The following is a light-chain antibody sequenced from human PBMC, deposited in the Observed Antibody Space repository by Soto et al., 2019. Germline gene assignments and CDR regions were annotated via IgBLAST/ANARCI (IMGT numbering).Light chain of an antibody. V-gene: IGLV2-23*02. Sequence: QSVLTQPASVSGSPGQSITISCTGTSSDFGTYNVVSWYQQRPGEAPKLMIYQVTKRPSGVSNRFSGTKSGNTASLTISGLQAEDEAHYYCAAWDDSLNGYVFGTGTKVTVL. CDR1: SSDFGTYNV. J-gene: IGLJ1*01. CDR2: QVT. CDR3: AAWDDSLNGYV.